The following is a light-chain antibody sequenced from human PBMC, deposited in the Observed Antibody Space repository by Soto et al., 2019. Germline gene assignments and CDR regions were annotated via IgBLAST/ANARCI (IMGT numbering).Light chain of an antibody. CDR3: SSYSSTSSWV. CDR2: EVN. Sequence: QSALTQPPSASGSPGQSVTISCTGTSSDVGGYNLVSWYQQHPGKAPKLMIYEVNKRPSGVPDRFSGSKSGNTASLTISGLQTEDEADYYCSSYSSTSSWVFGGGTKVTVL. J-gene: IGLJ3*02. CDR1: SSDVGGYNL. V-gene: IGLV2-8*01.